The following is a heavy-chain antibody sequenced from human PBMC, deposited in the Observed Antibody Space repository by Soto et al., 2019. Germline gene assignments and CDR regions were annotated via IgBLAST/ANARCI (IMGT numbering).Heavy chain of an antibody. V-gene: IGHV3-23*01. CDR1: GLTFGSRA. CDR2: ITDTGGDA. CDR3: ARAVMQRRLRFDL. D-gene: IGHD3-16*01. Sequence: PGGSLRLSCVASGLTFGSRAMSWVRQAPGEGLQWVSTITDTGGDAKYADSVRGRFVISRDNSKNTLYLQMNSLRAEDTAVYYCARAVMQRRLRFDLWGRGTLVTVSS. J-gene: IGHJ2*01.